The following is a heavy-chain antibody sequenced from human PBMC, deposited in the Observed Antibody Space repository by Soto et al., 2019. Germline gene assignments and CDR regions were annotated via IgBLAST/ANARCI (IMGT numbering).Heavy chain of an antibody. Sequence: PGGSLRLSCAASGFTFDDYAMHWVRQATGKGLEWVSGISWNSGSIGYADSVKGRFTISRDNAKNSLYLQMNSLRAEDTALYYCAKDKRGALNDYGDSNFDYWGQGTLVTVSS. J-gene: IGHJ4*02. CDR2: ISWNSGSI. D-gene: IGHD4-17*01. CDR3: AKDKRGALNDYGDSNFDY. V-gene: IGHV3-9*01. CDR1: GFTFDDYA.